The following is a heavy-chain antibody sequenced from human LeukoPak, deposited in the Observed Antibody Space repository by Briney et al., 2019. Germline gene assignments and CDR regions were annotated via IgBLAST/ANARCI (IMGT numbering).Heavy chain of an antibody. D-gene: IGHD4-17*01. CDR1: GFTFSSYG. J-gene: IGHJ4*02. Sequence: GGSLRLSCAASGFTFSSYGMHWVRQAPGKGLEWVAFIRYDGSNKYYADSVKGRFTISRDNSKNTLYLQMNSLKTEDTAVYYCTTDLGGDYVRWGQGTLVTVSS. CDR3: TTDLGGDYVR. V-gene: IGHV3-30*02. CDR2: IRYDGSNK.